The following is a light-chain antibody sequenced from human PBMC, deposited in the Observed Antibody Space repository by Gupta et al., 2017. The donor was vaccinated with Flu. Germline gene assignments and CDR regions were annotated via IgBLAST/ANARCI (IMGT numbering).Light chain of an antibody. V-gene: IGKV3-15*01. CDR2: GAS. CDR1: QSVSSN. Sequence: EIVMTQSPATLSVSPGERATLSCRASQSVSSNLAWFQQKPGQAPRLLIYGASTRATGIPARCSGSGSGTEFTLTISSLQSEDFAVYYCQQYNNWRTWTFGQGTKVEIK. J-gene: IGKJ1*01. CDR3: QQYNNWRTWT.